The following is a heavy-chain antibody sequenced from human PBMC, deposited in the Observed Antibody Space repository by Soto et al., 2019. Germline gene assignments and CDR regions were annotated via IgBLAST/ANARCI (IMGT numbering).Heavy chain of an antibody. CDR2: ISGSGGST. J-gene: IGHJ4*02. V-gene: IGHV3-23*01. CDR3: AKDIVVVVAATIFDY. Sequence: GGSLRLSCAASGFTFSSYAMSWVRQAPGKGLEWVSAISGSGGSTYYADSVKGRFTISRDNSKNTLYLQMNSLRAEDTAVYYCAKDIVVVVAATIFDYWGQGTLVTVSS. D-gene: IGHD2-15*01. CDR1: GFTFSSYA.